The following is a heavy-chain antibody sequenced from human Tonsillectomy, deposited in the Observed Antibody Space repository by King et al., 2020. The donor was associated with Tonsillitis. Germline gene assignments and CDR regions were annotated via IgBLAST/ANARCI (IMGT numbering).Heavy chain of an antibody. D-gene: IGHD3-22*01. Sequence: EVQLVESGPEVKKPGESLKISCKGSGYSFASLWIGWVRQMPGKGLEWMGNIYPGDSDTRYSPSFEGQVTISADKSISTAYLQWSSLKASDTAMYYCASSTISGYYSLFDYWGQGTLVTVLS. CDR1: GYSFASLW. V-gene: IGHV5-51*01. CDR2: IYPGDSDT. J-gene: IGHJ4*02. CDR3: ASSTISGYYSLFDY.